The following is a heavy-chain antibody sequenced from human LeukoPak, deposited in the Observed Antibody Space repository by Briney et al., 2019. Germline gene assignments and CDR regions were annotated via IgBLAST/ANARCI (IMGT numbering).Heavy chain of an antibody. V-gene: IGHV4-59*01. CDR2: IFYSGST. Sequence: PSETPSLTCTVSGGSISSYYWSWIRQPPGKGLEWIGYIFYSGSTNYNPSLKSRVTISVDTSKNQFSLKMSSVTAADTAVYYCARVFSYPLRAPFDPWGQGTLVTVSS. J-gene: IGHJ5*02. CDR3: ARVFSYPLRAPFDP. D-gene: IGHD3-3*01. CDR1: GGSISSYY.